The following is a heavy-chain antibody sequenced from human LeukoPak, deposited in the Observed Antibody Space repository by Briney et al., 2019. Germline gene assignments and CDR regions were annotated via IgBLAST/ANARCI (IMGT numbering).Heavy chain of an antibody. CDR2: ISAYNGNT. J-gene: IGHJ5*02. CDR3: ARVRRSINDSSNWFDP. Sequence: ASVKVSCKASGYTFTSYGISWVRQAPGQGLEWMGWISAYNGNTNYAQKLQGRVTMTTDTSTSTAYMELRSLRSDDTAVYYCARVRRSINDSSNWFDPWGQGTLVTASP. CDR1: GYTFTSYG. V-gene: IGHV1-18*01. D-gene: IGHD3-22*01.